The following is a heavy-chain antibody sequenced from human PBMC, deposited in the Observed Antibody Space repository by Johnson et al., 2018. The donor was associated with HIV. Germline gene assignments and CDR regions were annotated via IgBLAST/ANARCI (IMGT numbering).Heavy chain of an antibody. D-gene: IGHD2-8*01. CDR1: RFTVSSNY. V-gene: IGHV3-66*01. CDR2: IYSGGSP. Sequence: VQLVESGGGLVQPGGSLRLSCAASRFTVSSNYMSWVRQAPGKGLEWVSVIYSGGSPYYADSVKGRFTISRDNSKNTLYLQMNSLRAEDTAVYYCARLGLTDAFDIWGQGTMVTVSP. CDR3: ARLGLTDAFDI. J-gene: IGHJ3*02.